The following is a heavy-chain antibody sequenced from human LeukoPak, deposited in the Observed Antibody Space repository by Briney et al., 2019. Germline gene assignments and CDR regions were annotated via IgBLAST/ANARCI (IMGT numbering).Heavy chain of an antibody. D-gene: IGHD5-18*01. V-gene: IGHV3-30*02. CDR2: IRYDGSNK. J-gene: IGHJ4*02. CDR1: GFTFSSYG. Sequence: EPGGSLRLSCAASGFTFSSYGMHWVRQAPGKGLEWVAFIRYDGSNKYYADSVKGRFTISRDNSKNTLYLQMNSLRAEDTAVYYWATGDTAMVRLFDYWGQGTLLTVPS. CDR3: ATGDTAMVRLFDY.